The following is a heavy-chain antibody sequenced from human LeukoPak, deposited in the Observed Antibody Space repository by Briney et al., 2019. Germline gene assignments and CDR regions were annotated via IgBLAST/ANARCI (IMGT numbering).Heavy chain of an antibody. Sequence: GGSLRLSCAASGFTFSSYAMHWVRQAPGKGLEWVAVISYDGSKKYYADSVKGRFTISRDNSKNTLYLQMNSLRAEDTAVYYCAREFLRWSNGNAFDIWGQGTMVTVSS. CDR3: AREFLRWSNGNAFDI. J-gene: IGHJ3*02. CDR2: ISYDGSKK. V-gene: IGHV3-30-3*01. D-gene: IGHD4-23*01. CDR1: GFTFSSYA.